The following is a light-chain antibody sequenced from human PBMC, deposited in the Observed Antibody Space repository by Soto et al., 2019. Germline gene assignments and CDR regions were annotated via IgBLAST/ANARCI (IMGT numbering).Light chain of an antibody. J-gene: IGLJ7*01. CDR1: SSNIGSNA. V-gene: IGLV1-44*01. CDR3: SSFTTTYFYV. CDR2: SDD. Sequence: QSVLTQPPSASGTPGQRVTISCSGSSSNIGSNAVSWYQHFPGTAPKVLIYSDDQRPSGVPDRFSGSKSGTSASLAISGLQAEDEADYYCSSFTTTYFYVFGPGTQLTVL.